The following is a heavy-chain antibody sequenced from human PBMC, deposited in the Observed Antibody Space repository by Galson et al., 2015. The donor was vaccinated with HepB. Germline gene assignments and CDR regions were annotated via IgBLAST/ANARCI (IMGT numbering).Heavy chain of an antibody. CDR1: GFTVSSNY. Sequence: SLRLSCAASGFTVSSNYMSWVRQAPGKGLEWVSVIYSGGSTYYADSVKGRFTISRDNSKNTLYLQMNSLRAEDTAVYYCARVRGSSWYVGVGVGGMDVWGQGTTVTVSS. CDR3: ARVRGSSWYVGVGVGGMDV. V-gene: IGHV3-53*01. J-gene: IGHJ6*02. D-gene: IGHD6-13*01. CDR2: IYSGGST.